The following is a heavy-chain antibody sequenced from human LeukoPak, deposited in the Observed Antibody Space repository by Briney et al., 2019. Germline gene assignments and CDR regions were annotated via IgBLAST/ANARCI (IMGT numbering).Heavy chain of an antibody. D-gene: IGHD3-10*01. CDR2: IYYSGST. J-gene: IGHJ5*02. V-gene: IGHV4-59*08. CDR3: ARRTYYYGSGSYSYWFDP. CDR1: GGSISRYY. Sequence: SETLSLTCTVSGGSISRYYWSWIRQPPGKGLEWIGYIYYSGSTNYNPSLESRVTISVDTSKNQFSLKLSSVTAADTAVYYCARRTYYYGSGSYSYWFDPWGQGTLVTVSS.